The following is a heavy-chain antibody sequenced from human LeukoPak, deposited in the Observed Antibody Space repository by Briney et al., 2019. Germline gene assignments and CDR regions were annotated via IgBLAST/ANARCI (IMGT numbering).Heavy chain of an antibody. CDR2: ISSSGSTI. V-gene: IGHV3-11*04. CDR1: GFTFSDYY. J-gene: IGHJ5*02. D-gene: IGHD3-22*01. Sequence: GGSQRLSCAASGFTFSDYYMSWIRQAPGKGLEWVSYISSSGSTIYYADSVKGRFTISRDNAKNSLYLQMNSLRAEDTAVYYCARDLGQYYDTSDNWFDPWGQGTLVTVSS. CDR3: ARDLGQYYDTSDNWFDP.